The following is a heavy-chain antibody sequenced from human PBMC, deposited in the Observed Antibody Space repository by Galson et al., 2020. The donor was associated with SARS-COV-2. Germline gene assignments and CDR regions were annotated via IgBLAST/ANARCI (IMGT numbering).Heavy chain of an antibody. D-gene: IGHD1-26*01. CDR3: ARHGMATTLGVAY. J-gene: IGHJ4*02. CDR1: GYSFTNYW. CDR2: IYPGDSET. Sequence: GESLKISCKGTGYSFTNYWIGWVRQMPGKGLAWIGIIYPGDSETRYSPSFQGQVTISADTSISTAYLQWSSLKASDTDMYFCARHGMATTLGVAYWGQGTQVTVSS. V-gene: IGHV5-51*01.